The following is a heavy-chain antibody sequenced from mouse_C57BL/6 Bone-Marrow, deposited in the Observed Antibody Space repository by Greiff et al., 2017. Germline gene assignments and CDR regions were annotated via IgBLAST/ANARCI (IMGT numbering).Heavy chain of an antibody. V-gene: IGHV1-81*01. J-gene: IGHJ1*03. Sequence: VQLQQSGAELARPGASVKLSCKASGYTFTSYGISWVKQRTGPGLEWIGEIYPRSGNTYYNEKFKGKATLTADKSSSTAYMELRSLTSEDSAVYFCARNGNYPYWYFDVWGTGTTVTVSS. CDR1: GYTFTSYG. D-gene: IGHD2-1*01. CDR3: ARNGNYPYWYFDV. CDR2: IYPRSGNT.